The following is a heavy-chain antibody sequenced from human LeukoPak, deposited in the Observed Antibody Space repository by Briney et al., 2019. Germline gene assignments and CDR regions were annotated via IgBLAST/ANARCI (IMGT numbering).Heavy chain of an antibody. CDR1: GFTFSSYA. V-gene: IGHV3-23*01. D-gene: IGHD6-13*01. CDR3: ARVLLGAAGGFDY. Sequence: GGSLRLSCAVSGFTFSSYAMSWVRQAPGKGLEWVSAISGSGGSTYYADSVKGRFTISRDNAKNTLYLQMNSLRVEDTAVYYCARVLLGAAGGFDYWGQGTLVTVSS. CDR2: ISGSGGST. J-gene: IGHJ4*02.